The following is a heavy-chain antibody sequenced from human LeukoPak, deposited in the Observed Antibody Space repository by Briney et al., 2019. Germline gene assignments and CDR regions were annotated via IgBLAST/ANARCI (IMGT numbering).Heavy chain of an antibody. V-gene: IGHV4-34*01. J-gene: IGHJ4*02. Sequence: SETLSLTCAVYGGSFTAYYWSVIRQPPGKGLEWIGEINHSGSINYNPSLKSRVTTSVDTSKNQFSLKLSSVTAADTAVYYCAIVVWGSYFDYWGQGTLVTVSS. CDR3: AIVVWGSYFDY. D-gene: IGHD3-16*01. CDR1: GGSFTAYY. CDR2: INHSGSI.